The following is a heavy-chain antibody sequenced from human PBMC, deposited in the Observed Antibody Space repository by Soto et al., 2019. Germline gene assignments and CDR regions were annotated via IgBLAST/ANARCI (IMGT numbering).Heavy chain of an antibody. CDR2: IWHDGSNK. D-gene: IGHD6-13*01. V-gene: IGHV3-33*01. CDR3: ASEPYSSRWVGAFDI. J-gene: IGHJ3*02. Sequence: QVQLVESGGGVVQPGKSLRLSCAASGLTFSSYGMHWVRQAPGKGLEWVATIWHDGSNKYYADSVKGRFTISRDNSKNTLYLQMNSLRVEDTAVYHCASEPYSSRWVGAFDIWGQGTMVTVSS. CDR1: GLTFSSYG.